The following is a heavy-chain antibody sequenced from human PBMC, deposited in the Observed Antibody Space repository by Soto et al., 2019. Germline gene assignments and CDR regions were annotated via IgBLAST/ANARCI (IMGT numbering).Heavy chain of an antibody. J-gene: IGHJ5*02. CDR2: IYHSGST. CDR1: GGSISSGGYS. CDR3: ARESEYCSSTSCTNWFDP. V-gene: IGHV4-30-2*01. D-gene: IGHD2-2*01. Sequence: SETLSLTCAVSGGSISSGGYSWSRIRQPPGKGLEWIGYIYHSGSTYYNPSLKSRVTISVDRSKNQFSLKLSSVTAADTAVYYCARESEYCSSTSCTNWFDPWGQGTLVTVSS.